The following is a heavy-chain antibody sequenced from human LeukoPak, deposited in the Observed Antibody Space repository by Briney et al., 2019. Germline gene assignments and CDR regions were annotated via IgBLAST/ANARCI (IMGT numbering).Heavy chain of an antibody. D-gene: IGHD3-10*01. CDR1: GFTFSSYA. CDR2: ISYDGSNK. Sequence: PGRSLRLSCAASGFTFSSYAVHWVRQAPGRGLEWVAVISYDGSNKYYADSVKGRFSISRDNSKNTLYLQMSSLRSEDTAVYYCARGEVITMVRGGIGNNWLDPWGQGTLVTVSS. CDR3: ARGEVITMVRGGIGNNWLDP. J-gene: IGHJ5*02. V-gene: IGHV3-30-3*01.